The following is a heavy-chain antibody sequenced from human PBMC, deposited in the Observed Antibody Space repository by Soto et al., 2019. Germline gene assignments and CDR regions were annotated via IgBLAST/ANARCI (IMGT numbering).Heavy chain of an antibody. D-gene: IGHD3-10*01. Sequence: QVQLVQSGGEVKKPGASVRVSCEASGYRFTTFGISWVRQAPGQGLEWMAWINPYNGNTNYAQRVQDRVIVTADTSSNTAFMELTSLRFDDTAVYYCVRSPRISRAGDVWGNGTTVTVSS. V-gene: IGHV1-18*01. CDR1: GYRFTTFG. CDR3: VRSPRISRAGDV. J-gene: IGHJ6*04. CDR2: INPYNGNT.